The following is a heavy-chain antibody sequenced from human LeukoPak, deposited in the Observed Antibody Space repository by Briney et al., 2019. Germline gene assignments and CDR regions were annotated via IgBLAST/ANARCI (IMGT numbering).Heavy chain of an antibody. D-gene: IGHD3-10*01. CDR1: GFTFSSYA. Sequence: GGSLRLSCAASGFTFSSYAMSWVRQAPGRGLEWVSAISASDDRTYYADSVKGRFTISRDNSKNTLYLQMNSLRAEDTAVYSCAKNGEVLSWFDPWGQGTLVTVSS. CDR2: ISASDDRT. J-gene: IGHJ5*02. CDR3: AKNGEVLSWFDP. V-gene: IGHV3-23*01.